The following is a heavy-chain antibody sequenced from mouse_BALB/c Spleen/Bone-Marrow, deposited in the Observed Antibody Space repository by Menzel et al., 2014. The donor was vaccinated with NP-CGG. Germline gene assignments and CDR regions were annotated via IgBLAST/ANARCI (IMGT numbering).Heavy chain of an antibody. J-gene: IGHJ3*01. Sequence: EVQGVESGGGLVKPGGSLKLSCAASGFTFSSYTMSWVRQTPEKRLEWVATISSGGSYTYYPDSVKGRFTISRDNAKNTLYLQMSSLKSEDTAMYFCARGLYYVAYGPGFAYWGQGTLVTVSA. D-gene: IGHD2-13*01. CDR1: GFTFSSYT. CDR3: ARGLYYVAYGPGFAY. V-gene: IGHV5-6-4*01. CDR2: ISSGGSYT.